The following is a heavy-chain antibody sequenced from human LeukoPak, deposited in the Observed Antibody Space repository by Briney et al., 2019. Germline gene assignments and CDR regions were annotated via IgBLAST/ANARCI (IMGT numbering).Heavy chain of an antibody. J-gene: IGHJ6*03. Sequence: SETLSLTCTVSGGSISSYYWSWIRQPPGKGLEWIGYIYYSGSTNYNPSLKSRVTISVDTSKNQFSLKLSSVTAADTAVYYCARDGSWGSDDYYYYYMDVWGKGTTVTVSS. CDR2: IYYSGST. CDR3: ARDGSWGSDDYYYYYMDV. V-gene: IGHV4-59*01. CDR1: GGSISSYY. D-gene: IGHD6-13*01.